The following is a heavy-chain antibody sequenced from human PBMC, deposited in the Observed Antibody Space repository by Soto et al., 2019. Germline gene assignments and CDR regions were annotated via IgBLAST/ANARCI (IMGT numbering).Heavy chain of an antibody. Sequence: ASVKVSCKASGYTFTSYAMHWVRQAPGQRLEWMGWINAGNGNTKYSQKFQGRVTITRDTSASTAYMELSSLRSEDTAVYYCARDPAGGSSSRYYYYGMDVWGQGTTVTVSS. CDR1: GYTFTSYA. CDR3: ARDPAGGSSSRYYYYGMDV. CDR2: INAGNGNT. D-gene: IGHD6-13*01. V-gene: IGHV1-3*01. J-gene: IGHJ6*02.